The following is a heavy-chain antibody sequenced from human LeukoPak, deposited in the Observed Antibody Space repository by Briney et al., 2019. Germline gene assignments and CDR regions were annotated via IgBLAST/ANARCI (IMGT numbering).Heavy chain of an antibody. J-gene: IGHJ4*02. CDR3: AKKLLVHRNFDY. V-gene: IGHV3-23*01. CDR1: GFTFSIYA. CDR2: ISGSGGST. Sequence: PGGSLRLSCAASGFTFSIYAMSWVRQAPGKGLEWVSAISGSGGSTYYADSVKGRFTISRDNSKNTLYLQMNSLRAEDTAVYYCAKKLLVHRNFDYWGQGTLVTVSS. D-gene: IGHD6-13*01.